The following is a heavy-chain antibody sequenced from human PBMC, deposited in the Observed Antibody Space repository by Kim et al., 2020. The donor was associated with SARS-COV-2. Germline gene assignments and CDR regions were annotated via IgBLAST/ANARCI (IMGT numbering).Heavy chain of an antibody. Sequence: ASVKVSCKASGYTFTSYAMHWVRQAPGQRLEWMGWINAGNGNTKYSQKFQGRVTITRDTSASTAYMELSSLRSEDTAVYYCARGEMVVTAIGGLGYWGQGTLVTVSS. D-gene: IGHD2-21*02. CDR1: GYTFTSYA. V-gene: IGHV1-3*01. J-gene: IGHJ4*02. CDR3: ARGEMVVTAIGGLGY. CDR2: INAGNGNT.